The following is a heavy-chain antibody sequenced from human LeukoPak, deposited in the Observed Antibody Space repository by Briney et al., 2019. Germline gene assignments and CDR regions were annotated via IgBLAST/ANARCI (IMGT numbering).Heavy chain of an antibody. J-gene: IGHJ3*02. CDR1: GGSFSGYY. CDR2: INHSGST. Sequence: SETLSLTCAVYGGSFSGYYWSWIRQPPGKGLEWIGEINHSGSTNYNPSLKSRVTISVDTSKNQFSLKLSSVTAADTAVYYCARGMGLVSSLGAFDIWGQGTMVTVSS. D-gene: IGHD2/OR15-2a*01. CDR3: ARGMGLVSSLGAFDI. V-gene: IGHV4-34*01.